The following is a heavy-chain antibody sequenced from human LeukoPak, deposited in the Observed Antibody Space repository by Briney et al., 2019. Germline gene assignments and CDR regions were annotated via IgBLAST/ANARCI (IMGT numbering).Heavy chain of an antibody. D-gene: IGHD3-10*01. CDR2: ISAYNDKT. J-gene: IGHJ6*02. Sequence: ASVKVSCKASGYTFTNYGISWVRQAPGQGLEWMGWISAYNDKTNYAQKLQGRVTVTTDASTSTAYMELRSLRSDDTAVYYCAREGTMVRDYYYYGMDVWGQGTTVTVSS. CDR3: AREGTMVRDYYYYGMDV. CDR1: GYTFTNYG. V-gene: IGHV1-18*01.